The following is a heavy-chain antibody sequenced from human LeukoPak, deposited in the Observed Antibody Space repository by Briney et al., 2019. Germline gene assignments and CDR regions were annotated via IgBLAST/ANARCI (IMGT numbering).Heavy chain of an antibody. CDR1: GYSINTVYY. Sequence: KPSETLSLTCTVSGYSINTVYYWGWIRQPPEKGLEWIGSIHHSGTTYYNPSLKSRVTISMDTSRNQFSLKLTSVTAADTALYYCASIFHESYYMDVWGKGTTVTVSS. CDR2: IHHSGTT. CDR3: ASIFHESYYMDV. V-gene: IGHV4-38-2*02. J-gene: IGHJ6*03. D-gene: IGHD3-3*01.